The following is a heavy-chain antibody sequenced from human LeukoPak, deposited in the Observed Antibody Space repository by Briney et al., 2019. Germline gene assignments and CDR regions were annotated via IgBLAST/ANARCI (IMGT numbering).Heavy chain of an antibody. Sequence: PGGSLRLSCAASGFTFSSYAMSWVRQAPGKGLEWVSAISGSGGSTYYADSVRGRFTISRDNSKNTLYLQMNSLRAEDTAVYYCAKYLGATLDRFDYWGQGTLVTVSS. CDR1: GFTFSSYA. V-gene: IGHV3-23*01. D-gene: IGHD1-26*01. J-gene: IGHJ4*02. CDR3: AKYLGATLDRFDY. CDR2: ISGSGGST.